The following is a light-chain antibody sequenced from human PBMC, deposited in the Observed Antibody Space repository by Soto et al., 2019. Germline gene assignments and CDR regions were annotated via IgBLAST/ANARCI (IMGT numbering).Light chain of an antibody. CDR2: LNNDGSH. V-gene: IGLV4-69*01. Sequence: QSVLTQSPSASASLGASVKLTCTLSSGHSSYAIAWHQMQPGKGPRYLMDLNNDGSHTKGDGIPDRFSGSSSGAERYLIISSLQSEDEADYYCQTWGTGFQVFGGGTKLTVL. CDR3: QTWGTGFQV. CDR1: SGHSSYA. J-gene: IGLJ2*01.